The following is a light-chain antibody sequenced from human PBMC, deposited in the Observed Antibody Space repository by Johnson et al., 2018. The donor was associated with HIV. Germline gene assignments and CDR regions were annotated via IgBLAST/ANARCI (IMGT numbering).Light chain of an antibody. CDR2: GNN. J-gene: IGLJ1*01. CDR1: NSNIGNNY. V-gene: IGLV1-51*01. Sequence: QSVLTQPPSVSAAPGQKVTISCSGSNSNIGNNYVSWYQQLPGTAPKLLIYGNNKRPSGFPNRFSGSKSATSATLGFPGLKPGAGADYYCGTWDSSLSAGVFGTGTKVTVL. CDR3: GTWDSSLSAGV.